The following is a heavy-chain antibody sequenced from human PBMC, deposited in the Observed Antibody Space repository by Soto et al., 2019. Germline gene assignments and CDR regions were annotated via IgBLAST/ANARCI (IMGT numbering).Heavy chain of an antibody. J-gene: IGHJ6*03. Sequence: SETLSLTCAVYGGSFSGYYWSWIRQPPGKGLEWIGEINHSGSINYNPSLKSRVTISVDTSKNQFSLKLSSVTAADTAVYYCARGWGKYYDILTGYGGPQTPYYYYYYMDVWGKGTTVTVSS. CDR1: GGSFSGYY. CDR2: INHSGSI. D-gene: IGHD3-9*01. V-gene: IGHV4-34*01. CDR3: ARGWGKYYDILTGYGGPQTPYYYYYYMDV.